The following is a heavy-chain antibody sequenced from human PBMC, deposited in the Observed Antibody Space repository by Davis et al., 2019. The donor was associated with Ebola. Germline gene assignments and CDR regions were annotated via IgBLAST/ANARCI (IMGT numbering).Heavy chain of an antibody. D-gene: IGHD5-24*01. V-gene: IGHV4-39*01. CDR1: GGSISSYY. CDR2: IYYSWST. CDR3: ARRARKMATGIDY. J-gene: IGHJ4*02. Sequence: SETLSLTCTVSGGSISSYYWGWIRQPPGKGLEWIGSIYYSWSTYYNPSLKSRVTISVDTSKNQFSLKLSSVTAADTAVYYCARRARKMATGIDYWGQGTLVTVSS.